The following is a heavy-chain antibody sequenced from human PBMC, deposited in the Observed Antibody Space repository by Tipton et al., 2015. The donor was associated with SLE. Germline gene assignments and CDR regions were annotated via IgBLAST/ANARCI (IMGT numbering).Heavy chain of an antibody. Sequence: LRLSCTVSGGSISSHYWSWIRQPAGKGLEWIGRIYTSGSTNYNPSLKSRVTISVDTSKNQFSLKLSSVTAADTAVYYCASEGPRSYWYFDLWGRGTLVTVSS. CDR2: IYTSGST. J-gene: IGHJ2*01. CDR3: ASEGPRSYWYFDL. V-gene: IGHV4-4*07. D-gene: IGHD1-14*01. CDR1: GGSISSHY.